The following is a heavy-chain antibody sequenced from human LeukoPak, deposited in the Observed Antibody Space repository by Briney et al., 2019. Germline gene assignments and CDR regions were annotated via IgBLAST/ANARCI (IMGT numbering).Heavy chain of an antibody. D-gene: IGHD3-22*01. J-gene: IGHJ4*02. Sequence: GGSLRLSCAASGFTFSSYGMHWVRQAPGKVLEWVAFIRYDGSNKYYADSVKGRFTISRDNSKNTLYLQMNSLRAEDTAVYYCAKGVYYYGSSGYYFDYWGQGTLVTVSS. CDR1: GFTFSSYG. CDR2: IRYDGSNK. CDR3: AKGVYYYGSSGYYFDY. V-gene: IGHV3-30*02.